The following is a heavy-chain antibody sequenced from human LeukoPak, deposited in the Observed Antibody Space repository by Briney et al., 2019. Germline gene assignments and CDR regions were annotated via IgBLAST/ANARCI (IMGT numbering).Heavy chain of an antibody. CDR3: AKDGYGDYDY. CDR1: GFTFDDYA. J-gene: IGHJ4*02. CDR2: ISGHGDST. Sequence: GGSLRLSCAASGFTFDDYAMHWVRQASGRGLEWVSLISGHGDSTYYADSVKGRFTISRDNNKNSLYLQMNSLRTEDTALYYCAKDGYGDYDYWGQGTLVTVSS. V-gene: IGHV3-43*02. D-gene: IGHD4-17*01.